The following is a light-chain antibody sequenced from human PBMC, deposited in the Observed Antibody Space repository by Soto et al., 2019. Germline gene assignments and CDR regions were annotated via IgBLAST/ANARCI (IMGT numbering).Light chain of an antibody. Sequence: EIVLTQSPGTLSLSPGERATLSCRASQSLTSSYLAWYQQKPGQAPRLLIHGASTRATGIPDRFSGSGSVTDFTLTISRLEPEDFAVYYCQQYVVSPLTFGGGTKVEIK. J-gene: IGKJ4*01. V-gene: IGKV3-20*01. CDR1: QSLTSSY. CDR3: QQYVVSPLT. CDR2: GAS.